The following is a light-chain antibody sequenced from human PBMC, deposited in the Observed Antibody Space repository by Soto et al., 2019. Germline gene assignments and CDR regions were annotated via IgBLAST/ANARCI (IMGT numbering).Light chain of an antibody. CDR3: QQRSKWVT. V-gene: IGKV3D-20*02. Sequence: EIVLTQSPGTLSLSPGERATLSCRASQSVTNRYLAWYRQKPGQAPRLLIFGASIRDTGIPDRFSGSGSGTDFTLTISSLEPEDFAVYYCQQRSKWVTFGRGTKVDIK. CDR1: QSVTNRY. CDR2: GAS. J-gene: IGKJ4*01.